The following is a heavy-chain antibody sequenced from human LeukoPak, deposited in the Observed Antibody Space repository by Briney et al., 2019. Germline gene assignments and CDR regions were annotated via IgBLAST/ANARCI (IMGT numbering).Heavy chain of an antibody. Sequence: ASVKVSCKASGYTFTGYYMHWVRQAPGQGLEWMGWINPNSGGTNYSQKFQGRVTITRDTSASTAYMELSSLRSEDTAVYYCATSNGSYARFDYWGQGTLVTVSS. CDR2: INPNSGGT. D-gene: IGHD1-26*01. CDR1: GYTFTGYY. J-gene: IGHJ4*02. CDR3: ATSNGSYARFDY. V-gene: IGHV1-2*02.